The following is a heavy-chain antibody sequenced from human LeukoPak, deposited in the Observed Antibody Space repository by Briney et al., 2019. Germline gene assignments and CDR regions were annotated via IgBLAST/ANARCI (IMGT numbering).Heavy chain of an antibody. CDR1: GYTFTGYY. CDR3: AKKTGTNWFDP. D-gene: IGHD7-27*01. CDR2: INPNSGGT. Sequence: ASVKVSCKASGYTFTGYYMHWVRQAPGQGLEWMGWINPNSGGTNYAQKFQGRVTITADKSTSTAYMELSSLRSEDTAVYYCAKKTGTNWFDPWGQGTLVTVSS. J-gene: IGHJ5*02. V-gene: IGHV1-2*02.